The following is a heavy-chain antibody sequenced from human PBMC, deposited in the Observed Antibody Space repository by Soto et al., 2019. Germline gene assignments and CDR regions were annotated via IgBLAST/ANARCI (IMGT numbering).Heavy chain of an antibody. CDR2: IIPIFGTA. CDR1: GGTFSSYA. D-gene: IGHD6-13*01. J-gene: IGHJ6*02. V-gene: IGHV1-69*12. Sequence: QVQLVQSGAEVKKPGSSVKVSCKASGGTFSSYAISWVRQAPGQGLEWMGGIIPIFGTANYAQKVQGRVTTTADESTSTADMEASSLRSEDTAVYYCARRAAAGKDYYYGMDVWGQGTTVTVSS. CDR3: ARRAAAGKDYYYGMDV.